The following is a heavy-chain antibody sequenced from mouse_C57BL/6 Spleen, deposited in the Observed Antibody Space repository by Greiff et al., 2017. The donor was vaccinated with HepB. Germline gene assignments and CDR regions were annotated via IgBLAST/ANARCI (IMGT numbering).Heavy chain of an antibody. J-gene: IGHJ4*01. D-gene: IGHD2-5*01. CDR2: IYPRDGST. CDR3: ARRKSYSNDAMDY. CDR1: GYTFTDHT. V-gene: IGHV1-78*01. Sequence: VQLQESDAELVKPGASVKISCKVSGYTFTDHTIHWMKQRPEQGLEWIGYIYPRDGSTKYNAKLKGKAPFTADKSSSTAYIQINSLTSEDSAVYFCARRKSYSNDAMDYWGQGTSVTVSS.